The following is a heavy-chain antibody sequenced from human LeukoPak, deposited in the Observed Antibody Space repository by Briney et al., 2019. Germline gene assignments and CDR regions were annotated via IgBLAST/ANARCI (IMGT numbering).Heavy chain of an antibody. V-gene: IGHV3-23*01. CDR1: GFTFTTYA. CDR3: ARDKQWLASF. J-gene: IGHJ4*02. D-gene: IGHD6-19*01. CDR2: ISGSGGST. Sequence: GGSLRLSCAASGFTFTTYAMSWVRQAPGKGLEWVSVISGSGGSTYYADSVKGRFTISRDNSKNTLYLQMNSLRAENTAVYYCARDKQWLASFWGQGTLVTVSS.